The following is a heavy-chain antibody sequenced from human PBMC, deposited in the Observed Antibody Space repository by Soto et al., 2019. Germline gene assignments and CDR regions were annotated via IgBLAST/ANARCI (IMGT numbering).Heavy chain of an antibody. V-gene: IGHV1-3*01. D-gene: IGHD5-18*01. CDR3: ARDAGGIQLWYRMDV. J-gene: IGHJ6*02. CDR1: GYTFTSYA. CDR2: INAGSGGT. Sequence: ASVKVSCKASGYTFTSYAMHWVRQAPGQRLEWMGWINAGSGGTKYSQKFRGRVTMTRDTSVSTAYMELSRLRSDDTAVYYCARDAGGIQLWYRMDVWGQGTTVTVSS.